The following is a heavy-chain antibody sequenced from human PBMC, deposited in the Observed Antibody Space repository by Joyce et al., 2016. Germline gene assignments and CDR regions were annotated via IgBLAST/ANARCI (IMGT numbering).Heavy chain of an antibody. D-gene: IGHD3-10*01. V-gene: IGHV4-4*07. Sequence: QVQLRESGPGLVKPSETLSLTCTVSGDSISSYYWSWNRQPAGKGLEWIGRMDTSESNIYSPSLKSRFTMSANTSKTQFSLNLNSVTAADTAVYYCARDPPTYYYGSGSYRGPFDIWGQGTMVTVSS. J-gene: IGHJ3*02. CDR3: ARDPPTYYYGSGSYRGPFDI. CDR2: MDTSESN. CDR1: GDSISSYY.